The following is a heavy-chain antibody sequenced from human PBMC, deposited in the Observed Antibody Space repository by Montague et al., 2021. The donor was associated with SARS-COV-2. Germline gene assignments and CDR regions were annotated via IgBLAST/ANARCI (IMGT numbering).Heavy chain of an antibody. CDR1: GGSFSGYY. J-gene: IGHJ4*02. CDR2: INHSGST. Sequence: SETLSLTCAVYGGSFSGYYWTWIRQPPGKGLEWIGEINHSGSTNYNPSLKSRVTISVDTSKNQFSLKLNSVTAADTAVYYCARALATFFLATGARCFDVWGQGTLVTVSS. D-gene: IGHD1-26*01. V-gene: IGHV4-34*01. CDR3: ARALATFFLATGARCFDV.